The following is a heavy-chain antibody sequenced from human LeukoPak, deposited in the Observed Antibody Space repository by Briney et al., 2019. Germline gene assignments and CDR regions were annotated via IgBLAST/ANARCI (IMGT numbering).Heavy chain of an antibody. CDR3: ARDTPYVWGSYRQGYFDY. Sequence: GGSLRLSCAASGFTFSSYTMSWVRQAPGKGLEWISYISSSGSTIYYADSVKGRFTISRDNAKNSLYLQMNSLRAKDTAVYYCARDTPYVWGSYRQGYFDYWGQGTLVTVSS. D-gene: IGHD3-16*02. CDR1: GFTFSSYT. J-gene: IGHJ4*02. V-gene: IGHV3-48*04. CDR2: ISSSGSTI.